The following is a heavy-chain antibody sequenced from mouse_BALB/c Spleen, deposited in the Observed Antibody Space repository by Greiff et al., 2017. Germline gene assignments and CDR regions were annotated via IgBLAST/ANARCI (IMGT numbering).Heavy chain of an antibody. CDR1: GYAFSSSW. CDR2: IYPGDGDT. J-gene: IGHJ2*01. Sequence: VQLQQSGPELVKPGASVKISCKASGYAFSSSWMNWVKQRPGQGLEWIGRIYPGDGDTNYNGKFKGKATLTADKSSSTAYMQLSSLTSVDSAVYFCAITGTGFDYWGQGTTLTVSS. CDR3: AITGTGFDY. D-gene: IGHD4-1*01. V-gene: IGHV1-82*01.